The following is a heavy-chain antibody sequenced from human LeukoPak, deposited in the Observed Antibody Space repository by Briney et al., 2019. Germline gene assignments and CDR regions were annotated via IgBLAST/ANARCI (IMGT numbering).Heavy chain of an antibody. CDR3: ARSPKTMYVWGSYRYAPPFDY. V-gene: IGHV3-21*01. D-gene: IGHD3-16*02. CDR2: ISSSSSYI. J-gene: IGHJ4*02. CDR1: GFAFSSYS. Sequence: PGGSLRLSCAASGFAFSSYSMNWVRQAPGKGLEWVSSISSSSSYIYYADSVKGRFTISRDNAKNSLYLQMNSLRAEDTAVYYCARSPKTMYVWGSYRYAPPFDYWGQGTLVTVSS.